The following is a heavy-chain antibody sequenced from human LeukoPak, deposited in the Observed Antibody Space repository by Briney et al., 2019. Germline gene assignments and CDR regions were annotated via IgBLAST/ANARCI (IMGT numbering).Heavy chain of an antibody. V-gene: IGHV3-21*01. CDR1: GFTFTTYT. CDR3: ARGRYGDCAFDY. J-gene: IGHJ4*02. D-gene: IGHD4-17*01. CDR2: ISSSGDYL. Sequence: KAGGSLRLSCAAYGFTFTTYTIKWVRQAPGKGREWVSSISSSGDYLYYADSVKGRFNISRDNAKNSLYLQMNNLRAEDTAVYYCARGRYGDCAFDYWGQGTLLTVSS.